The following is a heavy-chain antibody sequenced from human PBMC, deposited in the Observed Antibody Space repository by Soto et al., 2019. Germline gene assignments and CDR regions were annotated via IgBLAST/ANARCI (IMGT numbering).Heavy chain of an antibody. CDR2: IIPIFGTA. V-gene: IGHV1-69*13. J-gene: IGHJ4*02. Sequence: SVKVSCKASGGTFSSYAISWVRQAPGQGLEWMGGIIPIFGTANYAQKFQGRVTITADESTSTAYMELSSLRSEDTAVYYCARDRRGPYSSSAFDYWGQGTLVTVS. CDR1: GGTFSSYA. D-gene: IGHD6-6*01. CDR3: ARDRRGPYSSSAFDY.